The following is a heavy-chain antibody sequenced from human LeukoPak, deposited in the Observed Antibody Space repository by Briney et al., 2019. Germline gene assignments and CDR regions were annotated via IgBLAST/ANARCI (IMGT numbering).Heavy chain of an antibody. D-gene: IGHD1-26*01. Sequence: GRTLRLSCAASGFTFSSYGMHWVRQAPGKGLEWVAVISYDGSNKYYADSVKGRFTISRENSKNTLYLQMNSLRAEDTAVYYCAKDQGSGSYSPSGAFDIWGQGTMVTVSS. J-gene: IGHJ3*02. CDR2: ISYDGSNK. CDR3: AKDQGSGSYSPSGAFDI. CDR1: GFTFSSYG. V-gene: IGHV3-30*18.